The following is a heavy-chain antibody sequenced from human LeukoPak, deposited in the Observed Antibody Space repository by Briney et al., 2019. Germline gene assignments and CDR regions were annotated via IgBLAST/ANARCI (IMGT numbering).Heavy chain of an antibody. J-gene: IGHJ4*02. V-gene: IGHV4-39*01. CDR1: GGSISSSSYY. D-gene: IGHD2-15*01. CDR3: ARWSVLLGAFDY. CDR2: IYYSGST. Sequence: SETLSLTCTVSGGSISSSSYYWGWIRQPPGKGLEWIGSIYYSGSTYYNPSLKSRVTISVDTSKNQFSLKLSSVTAADTAVYYCARWSVLLGAFDYWGQGTLVTVSS.